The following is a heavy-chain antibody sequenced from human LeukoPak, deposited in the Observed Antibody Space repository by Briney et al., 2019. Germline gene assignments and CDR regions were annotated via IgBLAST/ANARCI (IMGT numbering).Heavy chain of an antibody. Sequence: GASVKVSCKISAHTLTELSIHWVRQAPGKGLEWMGGFDTQEGETIFAQNFQGRVTMTEDTSSDTAYMELSSLTSEDTAVYYCATPPVWFGEFMSGNSILGYFQDWGQGTLVTVSS. CDR1: AHTLTELS. CDR3: ATPPVWFGEFMSGNSILGYFQD. D-gene: IGHD3-10*01. CDR2: FDTQEGET. V-gene: IGHV1-24*01. J-gene: IGHJ1*01.